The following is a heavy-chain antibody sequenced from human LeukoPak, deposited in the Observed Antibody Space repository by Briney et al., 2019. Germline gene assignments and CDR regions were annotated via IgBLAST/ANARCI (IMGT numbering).Heavy chain of an antibody. CDR3: AKGFYDNSASGVFDI. J-gene: IGHJ3*02. CDR2: ISASGGST. CDR1: GFTFSSFA. V-gene: IGHV3-23*01. D-gene: IGHD3-22*01. Sequence: GGSLRLSCAASGFTFSSFATSWARQAPGKGLEWVSGISASGGSTYYADSVKGRFTISRDNSKNTLYLQMNSLRAEDTAVYHCAKGFYDNSASGVFDIWGQGTMVTVSS.